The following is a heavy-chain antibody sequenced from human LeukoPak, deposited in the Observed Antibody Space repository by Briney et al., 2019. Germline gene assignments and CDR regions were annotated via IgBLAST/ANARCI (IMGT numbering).Heavy chain of an antibody. J-gene: IGHJ5*02. Sequence: SQTLSLTCTVSGGSIGSADYYWSWIRQPPGKGLEWIGYIYYSGSTFYNPSLKSRVTISLDTSKNQFSLKLSSVTAADTAVYYCARSSGYSSSGGLNWFDTWGQGTLVTVSS. CDR1: GGSIGSADYY. D-gene: IGHD6-13*01. V-gene: IGHV4-30-4*01. CDR2: IYYSGST. CDR3: ARSSGYSSSGGLNWFDT.